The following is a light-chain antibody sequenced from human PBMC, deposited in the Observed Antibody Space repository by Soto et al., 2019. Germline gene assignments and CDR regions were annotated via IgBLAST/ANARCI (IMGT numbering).Light chain of an antibody. CDR1: SSNIGAGYD. CDR3: QSSDSSLSAV. V-gene: IGLV1-40*01. Sequence: QSVRTQPPSVSGAPGQRGTISCTGSSSNIGAGYDVHWYQQLPGTAPKLLIYGNSNRPSGVPDRFSGSKSCTSASLAITGLQAEDEADYYCQSSDSSLSAVFGTGTKVTVL. CDR2: GNS. J-gene: IGLJ1*01.